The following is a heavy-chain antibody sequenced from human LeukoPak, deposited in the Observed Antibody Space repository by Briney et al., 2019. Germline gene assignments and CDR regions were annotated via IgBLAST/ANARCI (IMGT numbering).Heavy chain of an antibody. CDR3: ARDLNWETY. CDR2: ISGSGGST. CDR1: GFTVSSNY. V-gene: IGHV3-23*01. J-gene: IGHJ4*02. D-gene: IGHD7-27*01. Sequence: GGSLRLSCAASGFTVSSNYMSWVRQAPGKGLEWVSAISGSGGSTYYADSVKGRFTISRDNSKNSLYLQMNSLRAEDTAVYYCARDLNWETYWGQGTLVSVSS.